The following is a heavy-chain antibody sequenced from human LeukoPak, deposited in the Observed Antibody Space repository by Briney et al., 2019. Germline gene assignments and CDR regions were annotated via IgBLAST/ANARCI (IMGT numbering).Heavy chain of an antibody. Sequence: PGGSLRLSCAASGFTGSNNYMSWVRQAPGKGLEWVSAIHSSGGTYYADSVKGRFTISRDNSKNTLYLQMNSLRAEDTAVYYCAKDMRFDWTPYYFDYWGQGTLVTVSS. CDR1: GFTGSNNY. CDR2: IHSSGGT. V-gene: IGHV3-53*01. D-gene: IGHD3-9*01. J-gene: IGHJ4*02. CDR3: AKDMRFDWTPYYFDY.